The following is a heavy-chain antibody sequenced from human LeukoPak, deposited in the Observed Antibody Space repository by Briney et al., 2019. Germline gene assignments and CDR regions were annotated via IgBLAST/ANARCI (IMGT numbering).Heavy chain of an antibody. CDR3: ARDVGSSCWYTLDY. CDR1: GDSVSSNNGA. J-gene: IGHJ4*02. V-gene: IGHV6-1*01. CDR2: TYYRSKWYN. D-gene: IGHD6-19*01. Sequence: SQTLSVTCAISGDSVSSNNGAWNWIRQSPSRGLEWLGRTYYRSKWYNDYAVSMKGRITINPDTSKNQFSLQLNSVTPEDTAVYYCARDVGSSCWYTLDYWGQGTLVTVSS.